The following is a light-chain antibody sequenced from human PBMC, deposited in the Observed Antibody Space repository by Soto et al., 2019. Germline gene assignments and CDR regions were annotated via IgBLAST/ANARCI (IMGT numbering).Light chain of an antibody. Sequence: VVWKFPATQSVSQGESATLSCRASQSINRDLAWYVQKPGQAPRRVIYGASTWGTGVPPRFTGSGSGTEFTLTSISLQSEAFAVYYCQQYNSWPNTFGQGTRLE. J-gene: IGKJ5*01. CDR3: QQYNSWPNT. V-gene: IGKV3D-15*01. CDR2: GAS. CDR1: QSINRD.